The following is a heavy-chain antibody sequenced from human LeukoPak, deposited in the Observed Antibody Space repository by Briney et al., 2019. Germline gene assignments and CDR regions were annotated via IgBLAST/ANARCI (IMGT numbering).Heavy chain of an antibody. Sequence: GGSLRLSCAASGFTVSSNYMSWVRQAPGKGLEWVSVIYSGGSTYYADSVKGRFTISRDNSKNTLYLQMNSLRVEDTAVYYCARERCSSTSCYAGGWFDPWGQGTLVTVSS. V-gene: IGHV3-53*01. J-gene: IGHJ5*02. CDR2: IYSGGST. CDR3: ARERCSSTSCYAGGWFDP. CDR1: GFTVSSNY. D-gene: IGHD2-2*01.